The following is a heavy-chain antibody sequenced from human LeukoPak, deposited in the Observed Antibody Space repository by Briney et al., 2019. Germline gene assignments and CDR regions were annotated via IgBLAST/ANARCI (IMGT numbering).Heavy chain of an antibody. CDR2: INHSGST. D-gene: IGHD3-10*01. V-gene: IGHV4-34*01. CDR3: ARGERFGELSDREGYYFDY. Sequence: SETLSPTCAVYGGSFSGYYWSWIRQPPGKGLEWIGEINHSGSTNYNPSLKSRVTISVDTSKNQFSLKLSSVTAADTAVYYCARGERFGELSDREGYYFDYWGQGTLVTVSS. J-gene: IGHJ4*02. CDR1: GGSFSGYY.